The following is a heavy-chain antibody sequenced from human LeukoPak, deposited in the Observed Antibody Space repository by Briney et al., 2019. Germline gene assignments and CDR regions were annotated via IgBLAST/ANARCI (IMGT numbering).Heavy chain of an antibody. Sequence: GSLRLSCAASGNYWMHWVRQVPGKGLVWVSHINSDGSWTSYADSVKGRFTISKDNAKNTVYLQMNSLRAEDTAVYYCVSFYETYWGRGTLVTV. CDR2: INSDGSWT. D-gene: IGHD2/OR15-2a*01. V-gene: IGHV3-74*01. CDR1: GNYW. J-gene: IGHJ4*02. CDR3: VSFYETY.